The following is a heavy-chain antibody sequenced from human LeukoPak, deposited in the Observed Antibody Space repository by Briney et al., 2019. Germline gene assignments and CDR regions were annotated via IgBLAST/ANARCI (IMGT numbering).Heavy chain of an antibody. CDR2: IYYSGRT. CDR3: ARQSGWSEPFDY. Sequence: SETLSPTCTVSGGSISSSVCYWGWIRQSPGKGLEWIGSIYYSGRTYYNPSLKSRVTISVDTSKNQFSLKLSSVTAADTAVYYCARQSGWSEPFDYWGQGTLVTVSS. CDR1: GGSISSSVCY. V-gene: IGHV4-39*01. J-gene: IGHJ4*02. D-gene: IGHD6-19*01.